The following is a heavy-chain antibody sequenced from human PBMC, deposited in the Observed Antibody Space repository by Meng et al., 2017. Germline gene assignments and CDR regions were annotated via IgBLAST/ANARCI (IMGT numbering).Heavy chain of an antibody. CDR1: GFTFSSYA. CDR3: AKVVVVAANWFDP. Sequence: GESLKISCAASGFTFSSYAMSWVRQAPGKGLEWVSAISGSGGSTYYADSVKGRFTISRDNSKNTLYLQMNSLRAEDTAVYYCAKVVVVAANWFDPWGQGTLVTASS. D-gene: IGHD2-15*01. CDR2: ISGSGGST. J-gene: IGHJ5*02. V-gene: IGHV3-23*01.